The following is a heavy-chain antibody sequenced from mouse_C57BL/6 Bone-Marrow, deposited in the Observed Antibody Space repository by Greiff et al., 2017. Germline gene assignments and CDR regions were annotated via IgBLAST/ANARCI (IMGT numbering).Heavy chain of an antibody. J-gene: IGHJ4*01. CDR3: ARDAGYYGSSYAMDY. Sequence: EVMLVESGGGLVQSGRSLRLSCATSGFTFSDFYMEWVRQAPGKGLEWIAASRNKANDYTTEYSASVKGRFIVSRDTSQSILYLQMNALRAEDTAIYYCARDAGYYGSSYAMDYWGQGTSVTVSS. V-gene: IGHV7-1*01. CDR2: SRNKANDYTT. CDR1: GFTFSDFY. D-gene: IGHD1-1*01.